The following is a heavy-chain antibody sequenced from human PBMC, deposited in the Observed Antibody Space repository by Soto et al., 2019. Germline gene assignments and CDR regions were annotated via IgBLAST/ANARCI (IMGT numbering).Heavy chain of an antibody. Sequence: QVQLQESGPGLVKPSQTLSLTCTVSGGSISSGGYYWSWIRQHPGKGLEWIGYIYYSGSTYYNPSLKSRVTISVDTSKNLFSLKLTSVTAADTSTYYCARANWRDWFDPWGQGTLVTVSS. CDR1: GGSISSGGYY. D-gene: IGHD3-3*01. CDR2: IYYSGST. J-gene: IGHJ5*02. V-gene: IGHV4-31*03. CDR3: ARANWRDWFDP.